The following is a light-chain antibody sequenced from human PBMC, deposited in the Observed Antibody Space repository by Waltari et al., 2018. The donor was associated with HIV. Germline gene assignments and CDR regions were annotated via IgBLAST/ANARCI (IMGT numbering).Light chain of an antibody. Sequence: QSALTQPPSASGSPGQSVTIPCTGSSTDIAASTFVSWYQQHPGKAPRLIISDVNKRPSGVPDRFSGSKSGNTASLTVSGLQAEDEATYYCSSDGGTSDGRTRKFHVIFGGGTKLTVL. J-gene: IGLJ2*01. CDR2: DVN. CDR3: SSDGGTSDGRTRKFHVI. V-gene: IGLV2-8*01. CDR1: STDIAASTF.